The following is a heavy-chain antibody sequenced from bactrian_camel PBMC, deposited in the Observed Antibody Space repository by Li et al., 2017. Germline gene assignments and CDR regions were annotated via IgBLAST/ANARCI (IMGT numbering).Heavy chain of an antibody. D-gene: IGHD3*01. CDR2: VHGDGST. CDR1: EYIFDHCA. CDR3: AADRDKGMGWGLCNY. J-gene: IGHJ4*01. V-gene: IGHV3S53*01. Sequence: HVQLVESGGGSVQAGRSLRLSCAASEYIFDHCAMGWYRGQGREMVARVHGDGSTTYADSVKGRFTISQDNDKNMLYLQMNSLKIEDTAVYYCAADRDKGMGWGLCNYWGQGTQVTVS.